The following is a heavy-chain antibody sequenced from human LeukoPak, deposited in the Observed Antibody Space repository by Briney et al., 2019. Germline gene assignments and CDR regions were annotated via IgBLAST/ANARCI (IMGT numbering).Heavy chain of an antibody. CDR3: ARVYPITYYYFDY. CDR2: ISSSGSTI. V-gene: IGHV3-48*03. CDR1: GFTFSSYE. Sequence: QTGGSLRLSCAASGFTFSSYEMNWVRQAPGKGLEWVSYISSSGSTIYYADSVKGRFTISRDNAKNSLYLQMNSLRAEDTAVYYCARVYPITYYYFDYWGQGTLVTVSS. D-gene: IGHD3-16*01. J-gene: IGHJ4*02.